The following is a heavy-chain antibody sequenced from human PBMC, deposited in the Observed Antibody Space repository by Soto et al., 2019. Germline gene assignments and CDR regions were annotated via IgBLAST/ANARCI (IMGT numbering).Heavy chain of an antibody. CDR2: IIPIFGTA. CDR3: ARRLGGYSYGYCWFDP. V-gene: IGHV1-69*01. D-gene: IGHD5-18*01. Sequence: QVQLVQSGAEVKKPGSSVKVSCKASGGTFSSYAISWVRQAPGQGREWMGRIIPIFGTANYAQKFQGRVTITADESTSTAYMELSSLRSEDTAVYYCARRLGGYSYGYCWFDPWGQGTLVTVSS. J-gene: IGHJ5*02. CDR1: GGTFSSYA.